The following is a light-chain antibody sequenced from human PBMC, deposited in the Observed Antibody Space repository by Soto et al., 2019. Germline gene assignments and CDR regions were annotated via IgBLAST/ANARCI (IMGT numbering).Light chain of an antibody. CDR1: SSDVGNYNL. CDR2: EDT. Sequence: QSALTQPASVSGSAGQSITISCTGTSSDVGNYNLVSWYLHHPGKAPKLLIYEDTKRPSGVSNRFSGSRSGNTASLTVSGLQAEDETDYYCCSCAGSSTYVFGTGTKLTVL. J-gene: IGLJ1*01. CDR3: CSCAGSSTYV. V-gene: IGLV2-23*01.